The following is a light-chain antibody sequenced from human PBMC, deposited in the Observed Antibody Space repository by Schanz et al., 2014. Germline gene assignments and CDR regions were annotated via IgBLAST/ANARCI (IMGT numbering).Light chain of an antibody. CDR1: QTIGIT. Sequence: DIVMTQSPATLSVSPGEGATLSCRASQTIGITLAWYQQKPGQAPRLLISGASTRATGVPARFSGSGSGTEFTLTISSLQSEDFAVYYCQQYNKWPPGTFGQGTKLEI. J-gene: IGKJ2*01. CDR3: QQYNKWPPGT. V-gene: IGKV3-15*01. CDR2: GAS.